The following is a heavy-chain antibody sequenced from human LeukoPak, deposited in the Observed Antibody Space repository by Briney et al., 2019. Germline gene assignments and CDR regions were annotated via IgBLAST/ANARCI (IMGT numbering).Heavy chain of an antibody. J-gene: IGHJ3*02. CDR1: GFTFDDYT. CDR2: INWNGGST. V-gene: IGHV3-20*01. D-gene: IGHD5-18*01. CDR3: ARDRTAMVIIGDAFDI. Sequence: GGSLRLSCAASGFTFDDYTMSWVRQAPGKGLEWVSGINWNGGSTGYADSVKGRLTISRDNAKNSPYLQMNSLRAEDTALYHCARDRTAMVIIGDAFDIWGQGTMVTVSS.